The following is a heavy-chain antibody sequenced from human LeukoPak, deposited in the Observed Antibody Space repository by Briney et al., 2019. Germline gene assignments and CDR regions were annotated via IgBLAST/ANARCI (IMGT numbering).Heavy chain of an antibody. CDR2: IYTSGST. D-gene: IGHD3-22*01. J-gene: IGHJ2*01. V-gene: IGHV4-61*02. Sequence: SETLSLTCTVSGDSISSGDYYWSWIRQPAGKGLEWIGRIYTSGSTNYNPSLKSRVTISVDTSKNQFSLKLSSVTAADTAVYYCARDHYYYDSSGYSLPYWYFDLWGRGTLVTVSS. CDR1: GDSISSGDYY. CDR3: ARDHYYYDSSGYSLPYWYFDL.